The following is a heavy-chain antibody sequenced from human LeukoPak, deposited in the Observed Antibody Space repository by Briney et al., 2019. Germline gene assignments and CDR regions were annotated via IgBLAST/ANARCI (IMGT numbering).Heavy chain of an antibody. CDR3: ASDPALPFDY. CDR1: GFTFSSYS. CDR2: ISSSSSYI. D-gene: IGHD3-16*02. Sequence: GGSLRLSCAASGFTFSSYSMNWVRQAPGKGLEWVSSISSSSSYIYYADSVKGRLTISRDNAKNSLYLQMNSLRAEDTAVYYCASDPALPFDYWGQGTLVTVSS. V-gene: IGHV3-21*01. J-gene: IGHJ4*02.